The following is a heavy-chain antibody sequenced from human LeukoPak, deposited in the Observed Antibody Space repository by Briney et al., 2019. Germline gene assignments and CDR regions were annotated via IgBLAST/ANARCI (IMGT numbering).Heavy chain of an antibody. CDR2: IIPIFGTA. D-gene: IGHD5-18*01. CDR1: GGTFSSYA. J-gene: IGHJ4*02. V-gene: IGHV1-69*01. Sequence: SVKVSXKASGGTFSSYAISWVRQAPGQGLEWMGGIIPIFGTANYAQKFQGRVTITADESTSTAYMELSSLRSEDTAVYYCARGLTGRIQLWQYYSDYWGQGTLVTVSS. CDR3: ARGLTGRIQLWQYYSDY.